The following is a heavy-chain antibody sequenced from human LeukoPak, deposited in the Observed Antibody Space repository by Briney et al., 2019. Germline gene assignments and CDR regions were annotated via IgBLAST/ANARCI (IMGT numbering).Heavy chain of an antibody. V-gene: IGHV3-30*18. J-gene: IGHJ6*02. CDR3: AKDTEISSPHGLYYYYGMDV. D-gene: IGHD3-3*02. CDR2: ISYDGSNK. CDR1: GFTFSSYG. Sequence: GRSLRLSCAASGFTFSSYGMHWVRQAPGKGLEWVAVISYDGSNKYYADSVKGRFTISRDNSKNTLYLQMNSLRAEDTAVYYCAKDTEISSPHGLYYYYGMDVWGQGNPGHRLL.